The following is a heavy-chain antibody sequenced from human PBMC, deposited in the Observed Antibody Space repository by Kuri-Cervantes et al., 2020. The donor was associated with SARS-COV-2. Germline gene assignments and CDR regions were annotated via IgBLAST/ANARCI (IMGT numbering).Heavy chain of an antibody. J-gene: IGHJ3*02. Sequence: GESLKISCAASGFTFSSYAMSWVRQAPGKGLEWVSAISGSGGSTYYADSVKGRFTISRDNSKNTLYLQMSSLRAEDTAVYYCARDLQNYDFWSGYLVVDAFDIWGQGTMVTVSS. CDR3: ARDLQNYDFWSGYLVVDAFDI. D-gene: IGHD3-3*01. CDR2: ISGSGGST. CDR1: GFTFSSYA. V-gene: IGHV3-23*01.